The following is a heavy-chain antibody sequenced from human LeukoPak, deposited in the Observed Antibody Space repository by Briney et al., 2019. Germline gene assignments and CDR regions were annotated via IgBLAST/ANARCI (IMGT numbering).Heavy chain of an antibody. CDR3: ARARDSSGFSSLDY. J-gene: IGHJ4*02. CDR1: GFIFNNYA. D-gene: IGHD3-22*01. Sequence: GGSLRLSCAASGFIFNNYAMSWVRQAPGKGLEWVSTINWNGGSTGYADSVKGRFTISRDNAKNSLYLQMNSLRAEDTALYYCARARDSSGFSSLDYWGQGTLVTVSS. V-gene: IGHV3-20*04. CDR2: INWNGGST.